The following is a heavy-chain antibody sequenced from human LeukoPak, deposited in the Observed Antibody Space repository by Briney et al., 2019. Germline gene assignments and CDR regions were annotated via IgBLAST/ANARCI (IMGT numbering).Heavy chain of an antibody. Sequence: ASVKVSCKASGYTFTSYGISWVRQAPGQGLEWMGIINPSGGSTSYAQKFQGRVTTTRDTSTSTVYMELSSLRSEDTAVYYCARAEVPAALFDYWGQGTLVTVSS. CDR2: INPSGGST. V-gene: IGHV1-46*01. D-gene: IGHD2-2*01. J-gene: IGHJ4*02. CDR3: ARAEVPAALFDY. CDR1: GYTFTSYG.